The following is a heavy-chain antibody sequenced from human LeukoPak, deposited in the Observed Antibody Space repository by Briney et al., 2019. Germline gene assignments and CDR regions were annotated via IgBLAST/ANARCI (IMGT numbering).Heavy chain of an antibody. Sequence: SETLSLTCIVSGGSLSSYYWSWIRQPPGKGLERIGYIYDSGSANYNPSLKSRVTISVDSSKNQFSLKLSSVTAADTAVYYCARGYDSSGYYFDYWGQGSLVTVSS. V-gene: IGHV4-59*08. J-gene: IGHJ4*01. CDR3: ARGYDSSGYYFDY. CDR1: GGSLSSYY. D-gene: IGHD3-22*01. CDR2: IYDSGSA.